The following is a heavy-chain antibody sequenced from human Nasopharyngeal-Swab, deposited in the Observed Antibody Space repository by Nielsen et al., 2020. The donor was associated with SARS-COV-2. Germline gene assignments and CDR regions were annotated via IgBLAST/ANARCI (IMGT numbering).Heavy chain of an antibody. V-gene: IGHV4-39*01. D-gene: IGHD6-13*01. Sequence: SETLSLTCTVSGDSIAYSTFYWGWIRQPPGKGLEWIGNIYYNGNTYQNPSLKSRLTISVDKSKNQFSLQLSSVTAADTAVYYCVRSSSWYYFDSWGQGNLVTVSS. CDR1: GDSIAYSTFY. CDR3: VRSSSWYYFDS. J-gene: IGHJ4*02. CDR2: IYYNGNT.